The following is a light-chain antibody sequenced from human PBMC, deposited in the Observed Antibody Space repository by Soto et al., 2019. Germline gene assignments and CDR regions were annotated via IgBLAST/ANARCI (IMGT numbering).Light chain of an antibody. J-gene: IGKJ5*01. Sequence: DIQMTQSPSTLSASVGDRVTITCRASQSISSWLAWYQQKPGKAPKLLIYKASSLESGVPSRFSGSGSGTEFTLTISSLQTDDLATYYCQHYNSYSITFGRGTRLEIK. CDR2: KAS. CDR1: QSISSW. CDR3: QHYNSYSIT. V-gene: IGKV1-5*03.